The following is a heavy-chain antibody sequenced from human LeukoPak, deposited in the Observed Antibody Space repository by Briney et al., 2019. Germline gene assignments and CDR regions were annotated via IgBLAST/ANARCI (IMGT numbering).Heavy chain of an antibody. CDR1: GFTVSSNY. CDR3: ARDQYDFWSGYYDAFDI. D-gene: IGHD3/OR15-3a*01. V-gene: IGHV3-53*01. J-gene: IGHJ3*02. Sequence: PGGSLRLSCAASGFTVSSNYMSWVRQAPGKGLEWVSVIYSGGSTYYADSVKGRFTISRDNSKNTLYLQMNSLRAEDTAVYYCARDQYDFWSGYYDAFDIWGQGTMVTVSS. CDR2: IYSGGST.